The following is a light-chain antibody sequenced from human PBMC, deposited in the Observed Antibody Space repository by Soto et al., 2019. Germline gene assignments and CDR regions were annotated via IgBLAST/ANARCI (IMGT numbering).Light chain of an antibody. CDR1: SSDVGGYNY. J-gene: IGLJ1*01. CDR2: DVS. CDR3: CSYAGRYTYV. Sequence: QSALTQPRSVSGSPGQSVTISCTGASSDVGGYNYVSWYHQHPGKAPKHMIYDVSKRPSGVPDRFSGSKSGNTASLTISGLQTEDEADYYCCSYAGRYTYVFGTGTKLTVL. V-gene: IGLV2-11*01.